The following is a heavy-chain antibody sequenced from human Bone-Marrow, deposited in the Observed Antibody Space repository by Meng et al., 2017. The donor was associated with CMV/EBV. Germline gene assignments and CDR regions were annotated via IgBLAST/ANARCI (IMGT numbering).Heavy chain of an antibody. V-gene: IGHV3-7*01. D-gene: IGHD2-2*01. CDR3: ARDRFVVVPAATPYFDY. Sequence: GESLKISCAASGFTFDDYGMSWVRQAPGKGLEWVASIKQDGSERYCAGSLKGRCTISRDNANESLILQLNSLRAEDTAVYYCARDRFVVVPAATPYFDYWGQGILVTVSS. J-gene: IGHJ4*02. CDR1: GFTFDDYG. CDR2: IKQDGSER.